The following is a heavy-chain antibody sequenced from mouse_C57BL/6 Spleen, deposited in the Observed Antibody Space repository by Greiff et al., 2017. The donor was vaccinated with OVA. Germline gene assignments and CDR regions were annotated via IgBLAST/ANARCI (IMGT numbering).Heavy chain of an antibody. CDR1: GYAFSSSW. D-gene: IGHD4-1*02. Sequence: QVQLQQSGPELVKPGASVKISCKASGYAFSSSWMNWVKQRPGKGLEWIGRIYPGEGDTNYNGKFKGKATLTADKSSSTAYMQLSSLTSEDSAVYFCARSTGTPYYAMDYWGQGTSVTVSS. J-gene: IGHJ4*01. CDR2: IYPGEGDT. CDR3: ARSTGTPYYAMDY. V-gene: IGHV1-82*01.